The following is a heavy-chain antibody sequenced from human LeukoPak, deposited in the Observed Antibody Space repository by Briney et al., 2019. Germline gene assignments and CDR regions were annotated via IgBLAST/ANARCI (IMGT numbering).Heavy chain of an antibody. V-gene: IGHV3-74*01. J-gene: IGHJ4*02. CDR2: INGDGSRT. CDR1: GFTFRSYW. Sequence: CGSHPLSCAASGFTFRSYWMHWVRQAPGKGLIWVSNINGDGSRTNYADSVKGRFTISRDNAKNTLDLQMNSLRAEDTAVYHCARANCNSSSCRLDYWGQGTMVTSSS. D-gene: IGHD2/OR15-2a*01. CDR3: ARANCNSSSCRLDY.